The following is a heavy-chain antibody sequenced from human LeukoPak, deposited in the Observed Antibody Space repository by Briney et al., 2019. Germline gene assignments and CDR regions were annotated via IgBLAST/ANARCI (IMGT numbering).Heavy chain of an antibody. J-gene: IGHJ3*02. CDR2: ISSSSSTI. CDR3: ARDHHRRLYDSQARDTFDI. CDR1: GFTFSSYA. D-gene: IGHD3-22*01. Sequence: GGSLRLSCAASGFTFSSYAMSWVRQAPGKGLEWVSYISSSSSTIHYADSVKGRFTISRDNAKNSLYLQMNSLRAEDTAVYYCARDHHRRLYDSQARDTFDIWGQGTMVTVS. V-gene: IGHV3-48*01.